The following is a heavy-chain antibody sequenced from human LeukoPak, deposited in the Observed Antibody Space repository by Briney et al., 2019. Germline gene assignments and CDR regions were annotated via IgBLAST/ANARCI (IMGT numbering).Heavy chain of an antibody. CDR2: INHSGST. D-gene: IGHD5-24*01. CDR1: GGSFSGYY. CDR3: ARARDGYNVFDY. V-gene: IGHV4-34*09. J-gene: IGHJ4*02. Sequence: PSETLSLTCAVYGGSFSGYYWSWIRQPPGKGLEWIGEINHSGSTYYNPSLKSRVTISVDTSKNQFSLKLSSVTAADTAVYYCARARDGYNVFDYWGQGTLVTVSS.